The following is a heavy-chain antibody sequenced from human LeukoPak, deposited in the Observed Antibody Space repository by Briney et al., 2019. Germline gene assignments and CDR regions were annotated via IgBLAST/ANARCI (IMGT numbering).Heavy chain of an antibody. CDR3: ARDADGITMVAFDI. Sequence: ASVKVSCKASGYTFTSYGISWVRQAPGQALEWMGWISAYYGNTNYAQKLQGRVTMTTDTSTSTAYMELRSLRSDDTAVYYCARDADGITMVAFDIWGQGTMVTVSS. J-gene: IGHJ3*02. CDR1: GYTFTSYG. V-gene: IGHV1-18*01. D-gene: IGHD3-10*01. CDR2: ISAYYGNT.